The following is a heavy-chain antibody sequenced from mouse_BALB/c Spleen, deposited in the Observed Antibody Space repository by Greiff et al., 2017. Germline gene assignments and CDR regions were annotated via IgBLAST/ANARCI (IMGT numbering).Heavy chain of an antibody. CDR3: ARDYYYGSSYWYFDV. CDR2: IWGDGST. Sequence: VQRVESGPGLVAPSQSLSITCTVSGFSLTGYGVNWVRQPPGKGLEWLGMIWGDGSTDYNSALKSRLSISKDNSKSQVFLKMNSLQTDDTARYYCARDYYYGSSYWYFDVWGAGTTVTVSS. D-gene: IGHD1-1*01. CDR1: GFSLTGYG. V-gene: IGHV2-6-7*01. J-gene: IGHJ1*01.